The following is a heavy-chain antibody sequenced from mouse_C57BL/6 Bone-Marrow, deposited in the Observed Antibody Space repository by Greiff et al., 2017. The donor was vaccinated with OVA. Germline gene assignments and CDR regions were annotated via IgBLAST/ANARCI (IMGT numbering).Heavy chain of an antibody. CDR1: GYTFTSYW. CDR2: IDPSDSYT. CDR3: ARSDYDKDY. J-gene: IGHJ2*01. Sequence: VQLQQPGAELVRPGTSVKLSCKASGYTFTSYWMHWVKQRPGQGLEWIGVIDPSDSYTNYNQKFKGKATLTVDTSSSTAYMQLSSLTSEDSAVYYCARSDYDKDYWGQGTTLTVSS. D-gene: IGHD2-4*01. V-gene: IGHV1-59*01.